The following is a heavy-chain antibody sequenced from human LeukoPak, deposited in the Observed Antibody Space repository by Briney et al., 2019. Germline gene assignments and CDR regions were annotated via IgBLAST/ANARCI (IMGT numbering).Heavy chain of an antibody. V-gene: IGHV4-34*01. CDR1: GGSISSYY. D-gene: IGHD6-13*01. CDR3: ARGATGIAAAGTRWFDP. Sequence: SETLSLTCTVSGGSISSYYWSWIRQPPGKGLEWIGEINHSGSTNYNPSLKSRVTISVDTSKNQFSLKLSSVTAADTAVYYCARGATGIAAAGTRWFDPWGQGTLVTVSS. CDR2: INHSGST. J-gene: IGHJ5*02.